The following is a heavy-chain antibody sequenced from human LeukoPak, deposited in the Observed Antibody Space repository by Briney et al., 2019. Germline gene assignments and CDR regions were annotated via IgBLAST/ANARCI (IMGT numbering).Heavy chain of an antibody. Sequence: TGGSLRLSCAASGFTFSSYAMSWVRQAPGKGLEWVSAISGSGGSTYYADSVKGRFTISRDNSKNTLYLQMNSLRAEDTAVYYCAKDMITFGGVIVKAGAFDIWGQGTMVTVSS. V-gene: IGHV3-23*01. CDR1: GFTFSSYA. D-gene: IGHD3-16*02. CDR3: AKDMITFGGVIVKAGAFDI. J-gene: IGHJ3*02. CDR2: ISGSGGST.